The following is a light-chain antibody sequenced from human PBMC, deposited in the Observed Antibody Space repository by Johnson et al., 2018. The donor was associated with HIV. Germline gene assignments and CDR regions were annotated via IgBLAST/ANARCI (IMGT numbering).Light chain of an antibody. V-gene: IGLV1-51*01. Sequence: QSVLTQPPSVSAAPGQKVTISCSGSSSNIGNNYVSWYQQVPGAAPKLLIYDNNKRPSGIPDRFSGSKSGTSATLGITGLQTGDEADDYCGTWDNSLSAGVCGSGTKVTVL. CDR2: DNN. CDR3: GTWDNSLSAGV. CDR1: SSNIGNNY. J-gene: IGLJ1*01.